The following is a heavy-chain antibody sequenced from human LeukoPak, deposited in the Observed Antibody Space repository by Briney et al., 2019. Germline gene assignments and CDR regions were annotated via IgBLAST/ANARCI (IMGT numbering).Heavy chain of an antibody. J-gene: IGHJ3*02. V-gene: IGHV3-20*04. CDR3: AREGAYYYDSSGSEGAFDI. Sequence: GGSLRLSCAASGFTFDDYGLSWVRQAPGKGLEWVSGINWNGGSTGYADSVKGRFTISRDNAKNSLYLQMNSLRAEDTALYYCAREGAYYYDSSGSEGAFDIWGQGTMVTVSS. D-gene: IGHD3-22*01. CDR1: GFTFDDYG. CDR2: INWNGGST.